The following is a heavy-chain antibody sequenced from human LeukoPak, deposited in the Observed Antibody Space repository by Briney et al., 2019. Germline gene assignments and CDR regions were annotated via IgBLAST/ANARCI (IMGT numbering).Heavy chain of an antibody. J-gene: IGHJ4*02. D-gene: IGHD6-13*01. CDR2: IKQDGSEK. V-gene: IGHV3-7*01. Sequence: GKSLRLSCAASGFTFSSYWMSWVRQAPGKGLEWVANIKQDGSEKYYVDSVKGRFTISRDNAKNSLYLQMNSLRAEDTAVYYCARDPYSSSWYSATLFDYWGQGTLVTVSS. CDR1: GFTFSSYW. CDR3: ARDPYSSSWYSATLFDY.